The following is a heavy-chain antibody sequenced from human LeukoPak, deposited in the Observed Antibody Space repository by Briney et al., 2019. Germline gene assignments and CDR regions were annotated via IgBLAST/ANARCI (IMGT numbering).Heavy chain of an antibody. CDR1: GFTVSSNY. CDR3: ARDRIAGWYFDL. V-gene: IGHV3-53*01. D-gene: IGHD2/OR15-2a*01. Sequence: GGSLRLSCAASGFTVSSNYMSWVRQAPGKGLEWVSVIYSDGSTYYADSVKGRFTISRDNSKNTLYLQMNSLRAEDTAVYYCARDRIAGWYFDLWGRGTLVTVSS. CDR2: IYSDGST. J-gene: IGHJ2*01.